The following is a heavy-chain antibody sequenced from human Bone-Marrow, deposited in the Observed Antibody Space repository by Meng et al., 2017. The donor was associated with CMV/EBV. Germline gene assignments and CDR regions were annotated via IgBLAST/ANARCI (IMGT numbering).Heavy chain of an antibody. CDR3: ARLGDVSAAGTTDF. D-gene: IGHD6-13*01. Sequence: ASGFTFSAYYMSWIRPAPGKGLEWIAYISSTGTHTPYAASVQGRFTISRDNAKNSLFLQMASLRAEDTAVYYCARLGDVSAAGTTDFWGQGTLVTVSS. CDR2: ISSTGTHT. CDR1: GFTFSAYY. V-gene: IGHV3-11*06. J-gene: IGHJ4*02.